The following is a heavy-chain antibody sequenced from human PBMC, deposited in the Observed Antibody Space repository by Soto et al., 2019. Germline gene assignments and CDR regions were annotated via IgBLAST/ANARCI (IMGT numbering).Heavy chain of an antibody. CDR1: GFTFSSYA. CDR2: ISYDGSNK. Sequence: VQLVESGGGVVQPGRSLRLSCAASGFTFSSYAMHWVRQAPGKGLEWVAVISYDGSNKYYADSVKGRFTISRDNSKNTLYLQMNSLRAEDTAVYYCAQSITIFGGIDYWGQGTLVTVSS. V-gene: IGHV3-30-3*01. D-gene: IGHD3-3*01. CDR3: AQSITIFGGIDY. J-gene: IGHJ4*02.